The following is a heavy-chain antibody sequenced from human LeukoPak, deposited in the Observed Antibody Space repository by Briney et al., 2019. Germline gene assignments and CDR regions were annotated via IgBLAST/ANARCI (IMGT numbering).Heavy chain of an antibody. D-gene: IGHD2-2*01. CDR1: GFMFSNFA. V-gene: IGHV3-23*01. Sequence: PGGSLRLSCAASGFMFSNFAMSWVRQASGNGLEWVSTIYYSGGNTYSVDSVKGRFTISRDNAKNTLYLQMNSLRAEDTAVYYCAKDQGQAVVPRRFDNWGQGTLVTVSS. J-gene: IGHJ4*02. CDR3: AKDQGQAVVPRRFDN. CDR2: IYYSGGNT.